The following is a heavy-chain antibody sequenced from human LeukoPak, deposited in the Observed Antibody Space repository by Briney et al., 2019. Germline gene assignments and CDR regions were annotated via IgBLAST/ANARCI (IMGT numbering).Heavy chain of an antibody. Sequence: GRSLRLSCAASGFTFRSYGMHWVRQAPGKGLEWVAVIWYNGGNEYYADSVKGRFTISRDNSKNTLYLQMNSLRAEDTAVYYCAREDTPAYYGSGSYLDNWFDPWGQGTLVTVSS. J-gene: IGHJ5*02. CDR1: GFTFRSYG. CDR2: IWYNGGNE. V-gene: IGHV3-33*01. CDR3: AREDTPAYYGSGSYLDNWFDP. D-gene: IGHD3-10*01.